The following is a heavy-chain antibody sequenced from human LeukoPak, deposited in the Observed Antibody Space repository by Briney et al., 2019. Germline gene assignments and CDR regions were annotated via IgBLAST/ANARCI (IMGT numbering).Heavy chain of an antibody. CDR1: GGSISSGGYY. Sequence: SETLSLTCTVSGGSISSGGYYWSCIRQHPGKGLEWIGYIYYSGSTYYNPSLKSRVTISVDTSKNQFSLKLSSVAAADTAVYYCARVGCSSTSCPLGMDVWGQGTTVTVSS. J-gene: IGHJ6*02. CDR3: ARVGCSSTSCPLGMDV. CDR2: IYYSGST. V-gene: IGHV4-31*03. D-gene: IGHD2-2*01.